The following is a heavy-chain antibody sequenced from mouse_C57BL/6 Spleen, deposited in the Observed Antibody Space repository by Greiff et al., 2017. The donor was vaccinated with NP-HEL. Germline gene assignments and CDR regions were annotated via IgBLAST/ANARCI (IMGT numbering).Heavy chain of an antibody. J-gene: IGHJ4*01. Sequence: QVQLQQSGAELVRPGASVTLSCKASGYTFTDYEMHWVKQTPVHGLEWIGAIDPETGGTAYNQKFKGKALLTADKSSSTAYMELRSLTSEDSAVYYCTRQLRDDAMDYWGQGTSVTVSS. CDR2: IDPETGGT. CDR1: GYTFTDYE. V-gene: IGHV1-15*01. D-gene: IGHD3-2*02. CDR3: TRQLRDDAMDY.